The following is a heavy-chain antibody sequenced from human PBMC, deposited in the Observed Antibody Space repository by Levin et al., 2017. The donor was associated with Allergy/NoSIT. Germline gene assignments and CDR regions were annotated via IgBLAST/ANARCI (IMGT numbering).Heavy chain of an antibody. J-gene: IGHJ6*03. V-gene: IGHV4-59*01. CDR3: ARQVETEYSSSDQLGGYYDYYMDV. CDR2: IYYSGST. D-gene: IGHD6-6*01. CDR1: GGSISSYY. Sequence: SETLSLTCTVSGGSISSYYWSWIRQPPGKGLEWIGYIYYSGSTNYNPSLKSRVTISVDTSKNQFSLKLSSVTAADTAVYYCARQVETEYSSSDQLGGYYDYYMDVWGKGTTVTVSS.